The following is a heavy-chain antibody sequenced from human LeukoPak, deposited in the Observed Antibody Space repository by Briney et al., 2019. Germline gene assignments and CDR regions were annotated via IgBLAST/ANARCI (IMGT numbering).Heavy chain of an antibody. V-gene: IGHV3-23*01. CDR3: VKDVCTSPRCLLYSDS. D-gene: IGHD2-2*01. CDR2: ISGFNT. Sequence: PGGSLRLSCRTSGLAFNNYAMNWVRQPPGKGLEWVSGISGFNTYYADSVNGRFTISRDNSKNALYLQMNRLRVEDTAVYYCVKDVCTSPRCLLYSDSWGQGALVTVSS. J-gene: IGHJ4*02. CDR1: GLAFNNYA.